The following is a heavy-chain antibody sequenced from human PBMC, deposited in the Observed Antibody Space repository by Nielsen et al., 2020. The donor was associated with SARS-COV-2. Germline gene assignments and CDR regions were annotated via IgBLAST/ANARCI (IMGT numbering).Heavy chain of an antibody. CDR1: GFTFSNYE. J-gene: IGHJ4*02. Sequence: GESLKISCAATGFTFSNYEMNWVRQAPGKGLEWISYISPRGDHFFYADSVKGRFIISRDNAKNSLSLQMSSLTGEDTAMYYCARDPYYGGGGPFLDYWGQGALVTVSS. V-gene: IGHV3-48*03. CDR2: ISPRGDHF. CDR3: ARDPYYGGGGPFLDY. D-gene: IGHD3-10*01.